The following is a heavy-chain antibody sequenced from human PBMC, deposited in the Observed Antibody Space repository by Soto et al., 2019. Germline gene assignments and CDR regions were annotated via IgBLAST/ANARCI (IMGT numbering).Heavy chain of an antibody. J-gene: IGHJ6*02. CDR1: GYSFTSYW. D-gene: IGHD5-12*01. CDR2: IYPGDSDT. Sequence: XESLKISCKGCGYSFTSYWIGWVRQMPGKGLEWVGIIYPGDSDTRYSPSFQGQVTISADKSISTAYLQWSSLKASDTAMYYCARLSGKPIPSYYYGMDVWGQGTTVTVSS. V-gene: IGHV5-51*01. CDR3: ARLSGKPIPSYYYGMDV.